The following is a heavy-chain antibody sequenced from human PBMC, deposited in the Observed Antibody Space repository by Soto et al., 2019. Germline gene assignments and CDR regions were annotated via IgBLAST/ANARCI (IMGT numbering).Heavy chain of an antibody. D-gene: IGHD6-13*01. CDR3: ARESPGAGHFDY. Sequence: PSETLSLTCTVSGGSLSSYYWMWIRQLPGKGLEWMGYIYYSGGTNYNPSLQSRVTMSVDTPKNQFSLKLTSVTAADTAVYYCARESPGAGHFDYRAQRTPVTVSS. V-gene: IGHV4-59*01. CDR2: IYYSGGT. J-gene: IGHJ4*02. CDR1: GGSLSSYY.